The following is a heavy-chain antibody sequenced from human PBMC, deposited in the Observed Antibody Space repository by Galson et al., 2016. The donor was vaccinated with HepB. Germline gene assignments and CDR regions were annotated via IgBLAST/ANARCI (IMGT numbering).Heavy chain of an antibody. CDR1: GGTFSNSP. Sequence: SVKVSCKAAGGTFSNSPMSWVRLAPGQGLEWMGGIIPVFGTAVYGKTLQGRVTITADVSASTVYMELRSLRSDDTALYYCATRDVNDWPPYFDSWGQGTLITVAS. CDR2: IIPVFGTA. D-gene: IGHD5-24*01. J-gene: IGHJ4*02. CDR3: ATRDVNDWPPYFDS. V-gene: IGHV1-69*13.